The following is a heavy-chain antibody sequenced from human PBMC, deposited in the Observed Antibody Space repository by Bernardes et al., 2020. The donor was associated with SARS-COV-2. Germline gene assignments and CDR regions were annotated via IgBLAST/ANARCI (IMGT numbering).Heavy chain of an antibody. CDR3: ARLSHFDFWTGFGGDFDY. J-gene: IGHJ4*02. V-gene: IGHV4-39*01. D-gene: IGHD3-3*01. CDR1: GGSISNANSY. Sequence: LSLTCTVSGGSISNANSYWGWIRQPPGKGLEWIGSIYYSGRTYYNPSLKSRVIMSVEKSKNQFSVRLNSVTAADTAVYYCARLSHFDFWTGFGGDFDYWGQGILVTVSS. CDR2: IYYSGRT.